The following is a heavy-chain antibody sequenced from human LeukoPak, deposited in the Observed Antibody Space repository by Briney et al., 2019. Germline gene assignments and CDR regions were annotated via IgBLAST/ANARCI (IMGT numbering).Heavy chain of an antibody. D-gene: IGHD3-10*01. CDR2: IFPSHST. CDR1: GLTVSTDY. CDR3: ATKAGSGGGYFDY. V-gene: IGHV3-53*05. J-gene: IGHJ4*02. Sequence: GGSLRLSCAASGLTVSTDYMSWVRRAPGKGLEWVPVIFPSHSTYYADSVKGRFTISRDNSKNAVYLQMNSLRPEDTAVYYCATKAGSGGGYFDYWGQGTLVTVSS.